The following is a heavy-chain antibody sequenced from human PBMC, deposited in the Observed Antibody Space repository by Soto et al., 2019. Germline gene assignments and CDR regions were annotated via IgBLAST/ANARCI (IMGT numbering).Heavy chain of an antibody. CDR1: GFTFSSYS. V-gene: IGHV3-48*02. CDR2: ISSSSSTI. Sequence: EVQLVESGGGLVQPGGSLRLSCAASGFTFSSYSMNWVRQAPGKGLEWVSYISSSSSTIYYADSVKGRFTISRDNAKNSLYLQMNSLRDEETAVYYCARDFPMGCSSTSCYVAWFDPWGQGTLVTVSS. CDR3: ARDFPMGCSSTSCYVAWFDP. J-gene: IGHJ5*02. D-gene: IGHD2-2*01.